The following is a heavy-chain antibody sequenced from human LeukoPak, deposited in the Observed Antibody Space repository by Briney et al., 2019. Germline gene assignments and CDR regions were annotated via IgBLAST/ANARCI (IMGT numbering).Heavy chain of an antibody. J-gene: IGHJ4*02. Sequence: PSETLSLTCTVSGGSISSSSYYWGWIRQPPGKGLEWIGSIYYSGSTYYNPSLKSRVTISVDTSKNQFSLKLSSVTAADTAVYYCARAPGPHPFDYWGQGTLVTVSS. CDR2: IYYSGST. V-gene: IGHV4-39*01. D-gene: IGHD3-10*01. CDR3: ARAPGPHPFDY. CDR1: GGSISSSSYY.